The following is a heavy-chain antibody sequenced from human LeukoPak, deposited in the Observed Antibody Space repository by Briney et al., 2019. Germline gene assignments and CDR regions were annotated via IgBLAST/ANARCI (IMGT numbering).Heavy chain of an antibody. J-gene: IGHJ4*02. CDR1: GYTFTSYY. CDR3: ARGRSRYYYDSSGYYCFDY. D-gene: IGHD3-22*01. CDR2: INPSGGST. Sequence: ASVKVSCKASGYTFTSYYMHWVRQAPGQGLEWMGIINPSGGSTSYAQKFQGRVTMTRDTSTSTVYMELSSLRSEDTAVYYCARGRSRYYYDSSGYYCFDYWGQGTLVTASS. V-gene: IGHV1-46*01.